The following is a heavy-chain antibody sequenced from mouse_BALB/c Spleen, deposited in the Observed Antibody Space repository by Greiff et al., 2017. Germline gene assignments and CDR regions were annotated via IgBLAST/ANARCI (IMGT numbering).Heavy chain of an antibody. Sequence: EVKLLESGPGLVKPSQSLSLTCTVTGYSITSDYAWNWIRQFPGNKLEWMGYISYSGSTSYNPSLKSRISITRDTSKNQFFLQLNSVTTEDTATYYCARVDVWGAGTTVTVSS. CDR1: GYSITSDYA. J-gene: IGHJ1*01. V-gene: IGHV3-2*02. CDR3: ARVDV. CDR2: ISYSGST.